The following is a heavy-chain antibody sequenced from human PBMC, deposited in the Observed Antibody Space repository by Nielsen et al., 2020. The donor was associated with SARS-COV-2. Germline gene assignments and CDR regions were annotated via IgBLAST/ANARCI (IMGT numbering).Heavy chain of an antibody. V-gene: IGHV3-9*01. CDR2: ISWNSGSI. CDR3: AAVMDVQDYYGMDV. J-gene: IGHJ6*02. CDR1: GFTFDDYA. Sequence: GGSLRLSCVASGFTFDDYAMHWVRQAPGKGLEWVSGISWNSGSIGYADSVKGRFTISRDNAKNSLYLQMNSLRAEDTALYYCAAVMDVQDYYGMDVWGQGTTVTVSS. D-gene: IGHD1-1*01.